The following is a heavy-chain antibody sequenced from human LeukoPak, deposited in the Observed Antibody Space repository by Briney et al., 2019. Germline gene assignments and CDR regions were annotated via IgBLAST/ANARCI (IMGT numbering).Heavy chain of an antibody. Sequence: SETLSFTGTVSGGSIRSSSYYWGWIRQPPGKGLEWIGSIYYSGSAYYNPSLRGRVTISVDTSKNQSSLKLSSATAADTAVYYCATGFRVVGATPDYGGQGTLVTVSS. J-gene: IGHJ4*02. V-gene: IGHV4-39*01. D-gene: IGHD1-26*01. CDR3: ATGFRVVGATPDY. CDR1: GGSIRSSSYY. CDR2: IYYSGSA.